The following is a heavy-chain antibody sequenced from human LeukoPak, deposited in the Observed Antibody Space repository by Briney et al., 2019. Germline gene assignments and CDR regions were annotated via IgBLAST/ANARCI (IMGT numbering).Heavy chain of an antibody. CDR3: ARQLIFAY. V-gene: IGHV1-2*02. Sequence: ASVKVSCKASVYTFTGQYVHWVRQAPGQGLEWMGWINPNNGGTHYAQKFHGRVTMTSDTSISTAYMELSRLTSDDTAVYYCARQLIFAYWGQGTLVTVSS. CDR2: INPNNGGT. J-gene: IGHJ4*02. CDR1: VYTFTGQY. D-gene: IGHD2-8*01.